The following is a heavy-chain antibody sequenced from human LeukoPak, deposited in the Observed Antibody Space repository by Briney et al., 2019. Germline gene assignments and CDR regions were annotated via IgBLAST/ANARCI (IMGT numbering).Heavy chain of an antibody. CDR2: IYSGGST. CDR1: GFTVSSSY. J-gene: IGHJ4*02. CDR3: ASGPKRITPFDY. V-gene: IGHV3-66*01. Sequence: PGGSLRLSCAASGFTVSSSYMSWVRQAPGKGLEWVSVIYSGGSTYYADSVEGRFTISRDNSKNTLYLQMNSLRAEDTAVYYCASGPKRITPFDYWGQGTLVTVSS. D-gene: IGHD2-15*01.